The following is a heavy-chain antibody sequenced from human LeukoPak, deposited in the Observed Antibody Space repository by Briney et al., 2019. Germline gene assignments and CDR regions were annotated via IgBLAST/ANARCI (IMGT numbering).Heavy chain of an antibody. CDR2: IYYSGST. J-gene: IGHJ3*02. Sequence: PSETLSLTCTVSGGSISSYYWSWIRQPPGKGLEWIGYIYYSGSTNYNPSLKSRVTISVDTSKNQFSLKLSSVTAADTAVYYCARDTLVPYAFDIWGQGTMVTVSS. CDR3: ARDTLVPYAFDI. V-gene: IGHV4-59*12. D-gene: IGHD6-6*01. CDR1: GGSISSYY.